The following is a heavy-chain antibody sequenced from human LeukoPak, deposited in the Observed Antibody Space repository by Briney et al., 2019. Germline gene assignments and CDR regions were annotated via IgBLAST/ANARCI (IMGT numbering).Heavy chain of an antibody. Sequence: PGGSLRLSCAASGFTFSSYAMSWVRQAPVKGLEWVSAISGSGGSTYYADSVKGRFTISRDNSKNTLYLQMNSLRAEDTAVYYCAKDRYYYDSSGYSNGDYWGQGTLVTVSS. CDR2: ISGSGGST. CDR1: GFTFSSYA. V-gene: IGHV3-23*01. D-gene: IGHD3-22*01. CDR3: AKDRYYYDSSGYSNGDY. J-gene: IGHJ4*02.